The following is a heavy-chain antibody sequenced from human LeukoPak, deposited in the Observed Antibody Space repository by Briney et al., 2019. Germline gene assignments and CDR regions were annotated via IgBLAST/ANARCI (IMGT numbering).Heavy chain of an antibody. Sequence: GGTLRLSCAASEFTFSSYGMSWVRQAPGKGLEWVSAISGSGGSTYYADSVKGRFTISRDNSKNTLYLQMNSLRAEDTAVYYCAKGDGLLLWFGKLSGINDAFDIWGQGTMVTVSS. D-gene: IGHD3-10*01. J-gene: IGHJ3*02. CDR3: AKGDGLLLWFGKLSGINDAFDI. CDR2: ISGSGGST. CDR1: EFTFSSYG. V-gene: IGHV3-23*01.